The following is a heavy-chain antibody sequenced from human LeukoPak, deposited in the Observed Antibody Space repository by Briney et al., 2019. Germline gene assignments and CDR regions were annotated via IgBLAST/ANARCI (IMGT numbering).Heavy chain of an antibody. D-gene: IGHD3-3*01. J-gene: IGHJ4*02. Sequence: GGSLRLSCAASGFTFSSYSMNWVRQAPGKGLEWVSSISSSSSYIYYADSVKGRFTISRDNAKNSLYLQMNSLRAEDTAVYYCAREVGVRFQCYFDYWGQGTLVTVSS. CDR1: GFTFSSYS. CDR2: ISSSSSYI. CDR3: AREVGVRFQCYFDY. V-gene: IGHV3-21*01.